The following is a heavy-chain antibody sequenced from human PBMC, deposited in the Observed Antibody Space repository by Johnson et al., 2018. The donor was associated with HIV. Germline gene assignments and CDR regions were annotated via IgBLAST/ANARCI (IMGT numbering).Heavy chain of an antibody. CDR3: ARDRGLPGVAEAGNAFDI. Sequence: VQLVESGGGLIQPGGSLRLSCAASGFTFSNYDMYWVRQATGKGLEWVSGIGTAGDTHYADSLKGRFTISRDNSKNTLYLQMNSLRAEDTAVYYCARDRGLPGVAEAGNAFDIWGQGTLVTVSS. CDR1: GFTFSNYD. D-gene: IGHD6-13*01. J-gene: IGHJ3*02. V-gene: IGHV3-13*01. CDR2: IGTAGDT.